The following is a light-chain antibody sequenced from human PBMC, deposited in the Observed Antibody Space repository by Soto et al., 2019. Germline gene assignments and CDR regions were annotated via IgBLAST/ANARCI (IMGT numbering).Light chain of an antibody. J-gene: IGLJ1*01. CDR2: EVV. CDR3: QSYAGSNTYV. CDR1: KSDIGVYEF. V-gene: IGLV2-8*01. Sequence: QSALTQPPSASGSPGQSVTISCTGTKSDIGVYEFDSWYQHHPGKAPRLIIYEVVQRPSGVPDRFSGSKSGNTASLTVSGLQAADEADYFCQSYAGSNTYVFRSGTTLTVL.